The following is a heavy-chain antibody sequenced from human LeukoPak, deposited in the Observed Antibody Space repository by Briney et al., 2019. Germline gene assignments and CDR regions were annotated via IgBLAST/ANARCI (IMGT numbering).Heavy chain of an antibody. CDR2: INHSGST. D-gene: IGHD4-17*01. CDR1: GGSPTGYY. V-gene: IGHV4-34*01. CDR3: ARGVGSYGDYGVRYDAFDI. J-gene: IGHJ3*02. Sequence: PETLSPTCALDGGSPTGYYWSWVRHPPGKGREWIGEINHSGSTNYNPSLKSRVTISVDTSKNRFSLKLSSVTAADTAVYYCARGVGSYGDYGVRYDAFDIWGQGTMVTVSS.